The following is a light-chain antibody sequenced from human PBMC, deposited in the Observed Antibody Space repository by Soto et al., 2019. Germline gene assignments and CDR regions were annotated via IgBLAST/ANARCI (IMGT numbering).Light chain of an antibody. Sequence: EIVLTQSPVTLSLSPGERATLSCRASQSIYNYLVWYQQKPGQAPRLLISGTSTRATGIPASFSCSGSGTAFTLTISSLEPEDFAVYYCQPRDNLPATFGQGTKLEIK. CDR3: QPRDNLPAT. CDR2: GTS. J-gene: IGKJ2*01. V-gene: IGKV3-11*01. CDR1: QSIYNY.